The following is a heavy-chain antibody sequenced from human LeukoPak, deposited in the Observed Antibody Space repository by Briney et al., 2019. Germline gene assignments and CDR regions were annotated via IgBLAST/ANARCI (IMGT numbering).Heavy chain of an antibody. CDR2: ISAYKANT. CDR3: ARDRCTSTNCYTNWFDP. Sequence: ASVKVSCKASGYTFTSYGISWVRQAPGQGLEWMGWISAYKANTNYTQRLQGRVTMTTDTSTSTAYMELRSLRSDDTAIYYCARDRCTSTNCYTNWFDPWGQGTLVTVSS. CDR1: GYTFTSYG. V-gene: IGHV1-18*01. D-gene: IGHD2-2*01. J-gene: IGHJ5*02.